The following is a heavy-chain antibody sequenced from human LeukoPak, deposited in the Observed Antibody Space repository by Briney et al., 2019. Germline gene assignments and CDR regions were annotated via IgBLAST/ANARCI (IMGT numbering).Heavy chain of an antibody. CDR2: ISYDGSNK. J-gene: IGHJ5*02. CDR3: AKGGPGDGNWCNL. Sequence: GGSLRLSCVASGFTFSGYDIHWVRQAPGKGLEWVTLISYDGSNKYYADSVKGRFTISRDNPKNTLYLQMNSLRGEDTAVYYCAKGGPGDGNWCNLWGQGTLVTVSS. V-gene: IGHV3-30*18. D-gene: IGHD2-21*02. CDR1: GFTFSGYD.